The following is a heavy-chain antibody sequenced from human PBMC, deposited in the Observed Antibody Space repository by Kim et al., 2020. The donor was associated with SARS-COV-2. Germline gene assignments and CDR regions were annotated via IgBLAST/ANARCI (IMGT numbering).Heavy chain of an antibody. Sequence: SETLSLTCAVYGGSFSGYYWSWIRQPPGKGLEWIGEINHSGSTNYNPSLKSRVTISVDTSKNQFSLKLSSVTAADTAVYYCARAHPWSYFDYWGQGTLVTVSS. CDR1: GGSFSGYY. D-gene: IGHD2-8*02. CDR3: ARAHPWSYFDY. CDR2: INHSGST. J-gene: IGHJ4*02. V-gene: IGHV4-34*01.